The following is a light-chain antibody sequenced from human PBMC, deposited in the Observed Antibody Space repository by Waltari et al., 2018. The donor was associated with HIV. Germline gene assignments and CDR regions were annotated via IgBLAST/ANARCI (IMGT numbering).Light chain of an antibody. CDR1: SSDISTYSF. CDR2: DVD. J-gene: IGLJ2*01. V-gene: IGLV2-14*03. CDR3: SSYTTTNTVV. Sequence: ITISCTGTSSDISTYSFVSWYQKHPDKAPKLLIYDVDNRPSGVSRRFSGSKSGDTASLTISSIQADDEADYYCSSYTTTNTVVFGGGTKFTVL.